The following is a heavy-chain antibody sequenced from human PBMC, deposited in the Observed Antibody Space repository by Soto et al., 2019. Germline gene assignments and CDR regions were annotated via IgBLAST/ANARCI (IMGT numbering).Heavy chain of an antibody. D-gene: IGHD5-12*01. V-gene: IGHV3-21*01. CDR3: ARSPLGGGYDTDY. Sequence: EVQLVESGGGLVKPGGSLRLSCAASGFTFSSYSMNWVRQAPGKGLEWVSSISSSSSYIYYADSVKGRFTISRDNAKNSLYLQMNSLRAEDTAVYYCARSPLGGGYDTDYWGQGTLVTVSS. J-gene: IGHJ4*02. CDR1: GFTFSSYS. CDR2: ISSSSSYI.